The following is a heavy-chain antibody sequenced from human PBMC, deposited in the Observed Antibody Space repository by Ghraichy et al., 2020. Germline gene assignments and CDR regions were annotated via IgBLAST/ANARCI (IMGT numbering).Heavy chain of an antibody. CDR3: ARTRGRLYSSSLGSIWFDP. CDR1: GGSFSGYY. Sequence: SETLSLTCAVYGGSFSGYYWSWIRQPPGKGLEWIGEINHSGSTNYNPSLKSRVTISVDTSKNQFSLKLSSVTAADTAVYYCARTRGRLYSSSLGSIWFDPWGQGTLVTVSS. CDR2: INHSGST. D-gene: IGHD6-6*01. V-gene: IGHV4-34*01. J-gene: IGHJ5*02.